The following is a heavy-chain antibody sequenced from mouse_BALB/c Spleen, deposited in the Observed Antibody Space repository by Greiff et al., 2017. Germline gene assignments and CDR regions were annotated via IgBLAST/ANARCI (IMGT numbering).Heavy chain of an antibody. CDR3: ASDYGSYYYAMDY. CDR2: IYPGDGST. J-gene: IGHJ4*01. V-gene: IGHV1S56*01. CDR1: GYTFTSYY. Sequence: VQLQQSGPELVKPGASVKMSCKASGYTFTSYYIHWVKQRPGQGLEWIGWIYPGDGSTKYNEKFKGKTTLTADKSSSTAYMLLSSLTSEDSAIYFCASDYGSYYYAMDYWGQGTSVTVSS. D-gene: IGHD1-1*01.